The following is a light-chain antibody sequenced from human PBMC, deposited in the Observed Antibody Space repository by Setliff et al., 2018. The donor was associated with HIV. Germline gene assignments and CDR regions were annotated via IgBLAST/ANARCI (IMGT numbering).Light chain of an antibody. CDR2: DVT. J-gene: IGLJ1*01. CDR1: SSDVGGYNY. V-gene: IGLV2-11*01. CDR3: CSYAGSYTSLYV. Sequence: QSVLAQPRSVSGSPGQSVTISCTGTSSDVGGYNYVSWYQHLPGKAPKLMIYDVTKRPSGVPDRFSGSKSGNTASLTISGLQSEDDADYYCCSYAGSYTSLYVFGTGTKVTVL.